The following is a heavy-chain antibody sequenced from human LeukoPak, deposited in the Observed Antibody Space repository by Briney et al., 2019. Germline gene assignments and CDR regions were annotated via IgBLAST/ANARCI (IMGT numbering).Heavy chain of an antibody. Sequence: SETLSLTCTVSGGSISSYYWSWIRQPPGKGLEWIGYIYYSGSTNYNPSLKSRVTIPVDTSKNQFSLKLSSVTAADTAVYYCARRRTTWDAFDIWGQGTMVTVSS. CDR1: GGSISSYY. CDR3: ARRRTTWDAFDI. V-gene: IGHV4-59*01. J-gene: IGHJ3*02. CDR2: IYYSGST. D-gene: IGHD1-1*01.